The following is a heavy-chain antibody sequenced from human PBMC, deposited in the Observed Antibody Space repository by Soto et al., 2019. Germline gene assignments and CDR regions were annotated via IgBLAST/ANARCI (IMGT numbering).Heavy chain of an antibody. CDR2: IYYSGST. V-gene: IGHV4-31*03. J-gene: IGHJ4*02. Sequence: PSETLSLTCTVSGGSISSGGYYWSWIRQHPGKGLEWIGYIYYSGSTYYNPSLKSRVTISVDTSKNQFSLKLSSVTAADTAVYYCARMNYYDTSGYPFDYWGQGTLVTVSS. D-gene: IGHD3-22*01. CDR3: ARMNYYDTSGYPFDY. CDR1: GGSISSGGYY.